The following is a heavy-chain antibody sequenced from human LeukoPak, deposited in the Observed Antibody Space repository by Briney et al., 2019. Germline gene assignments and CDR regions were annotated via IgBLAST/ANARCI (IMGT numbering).Heavy chain of an antibody. V-gene: IGHV1-46*03. D-gene: IGHD2-2*01. Sequence: ASVKVSCKASGYTFTSHYMHWVRQAPGQGLEWMGIINPSGGSTSYAQKFQGRVTMTRDTPTSTVYMELRSLRSEDTAVYYCATARRLEGYCSSITCFVPYNWLDPWGQGTLVTVSS. CDR1: GYTFTSHY. CDR2: INPSGGST. CDR3: ATARRLEGYCSSITCFVPYNWLDP. J-gene: IGHJ5*02.